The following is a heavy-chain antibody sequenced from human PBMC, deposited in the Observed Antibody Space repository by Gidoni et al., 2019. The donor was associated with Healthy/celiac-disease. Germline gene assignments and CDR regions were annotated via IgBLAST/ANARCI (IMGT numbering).Heavy chain of an antibody. J-gene: IGHJ4*02. CDR3: AKDKPYYDILTGYTYYFDY. Sequence: EVQLLESGGGLVQPGGSLRLSCAASGFTFSSYAMSWVRQAPGKGLEWVSAISGSGGSTYYADSVKGRFTISRDNSKNTLYLKMNSLRAEDTAVYYCAKDKPYYDILTGYTYYFDYWGQGTLVTVSS. V-gene: IGHV3-23*01. D-gene: IGHD3-9*01. CDR2: ISGSGGST. CDR1: GFTFSSYA.